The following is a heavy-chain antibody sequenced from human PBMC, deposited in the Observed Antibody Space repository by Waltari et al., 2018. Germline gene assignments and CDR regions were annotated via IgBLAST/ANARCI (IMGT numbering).Heavy chain of an antibody. V-gene: IGHV4-38-2*02. J-gene: IGHJ6*02. CDR2: IYHSGST. Sequence: QVQLQESGPGLVKPSETLSLTCAVSGYSISSGYYWGWIRHPPGKGLEWIGSIYHSGSTDNKPSLKSRVTRSVDTSKNQFSRKLSSVTAADTAVYYGARDAWLSITICGVVIPDYYDYGMDVWGQGTTVTVSS. CDR3: ARDAWLSITICGVVIPDYYDYGMDV. CDR1: GYSISSGYY. D-gene: IGHD3-3*01.